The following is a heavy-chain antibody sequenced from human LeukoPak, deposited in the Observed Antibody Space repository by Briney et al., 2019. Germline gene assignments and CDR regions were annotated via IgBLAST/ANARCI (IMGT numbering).Heavy chain of an antibody. CDR3: TRAAYYDFWSGYYF. CDR1: GFTFGDYA. CDR2: IRSKAYGGTT. V-gene: IGHV3-49*04. D-gene: IGHD3-3*01. J-gene: IGHJ4*02. Sequence: PGGSLRLSCTASGFTFGDYAMSWVRQAPGKGLEWVGFIRSKAYGGTTEHAASVKGRFTISRDDSKSIAYLQMNSLKTEDTAVYYCTRAAYYDFWSGYYFWGQGTLVTVSS.